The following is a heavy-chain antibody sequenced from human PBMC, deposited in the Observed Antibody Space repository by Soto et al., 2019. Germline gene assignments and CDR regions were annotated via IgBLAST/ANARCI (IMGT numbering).Heavy chain of an antibody. CDR2: ISSSSSTI. V-gene: IGHV3-48*01. Sequence: GGSLRLSCAASGFTFSSYSMNWVRQAPGKGLEWVSYISSSSSTIYYADSVKGRFTISRDNAKNSLYLQMNSLRAEDTAVYYCAADIVVVPAAMVPDYWGQGTLVTVSS. D-gene: IGHD2-2*01. CDR3: AADIVVVPAAMVPDY. CDR1: GFTFSSYS. J-gene: IGHJ4*02.